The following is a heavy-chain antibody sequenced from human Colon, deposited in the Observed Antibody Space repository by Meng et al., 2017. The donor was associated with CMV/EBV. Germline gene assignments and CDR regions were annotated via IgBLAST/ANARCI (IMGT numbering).Heavy chain of an antibody. CDR3: ARDMLWSSSSTYFDP. D-gene: IGHD6-6*01. Sequence: SVKVSCKASGGTFKSYSISWVRQAPGQGLEWMGRISPALGIASYAQKFPDRVTITADISTSTAYMELTTLRSDDTAVYYCARDMLWSSSSTYFDPWGQGTLVTVSS. CDR1: GGTFKSYS. CDR2: ISPALGIA. V-gene: IGHV1-69*04. J-gene: IGHJ4*02.